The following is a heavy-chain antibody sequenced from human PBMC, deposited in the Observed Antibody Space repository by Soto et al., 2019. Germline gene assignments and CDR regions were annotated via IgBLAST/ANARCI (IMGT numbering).Heavy chain of an antibody. D-gene: IGHD3-22*01. V-gene: IGHV3-23*01. CDR1: GFTFSSYA. CDR3: AKDPSSGYTWGRFDP. CDR2: ISGSGGST. J-gene: IGHJ5*02. Sequence: PGGSLRLSCAASGFTFSSYAMSWVRQAPGKGLEWVSAISGSGGSTYYADSVKGRFTISRDNSKNTLYLQMNSLRAEDTAVYYCAKDPSSGYTWGRFDPWGQGTLVTVSS.